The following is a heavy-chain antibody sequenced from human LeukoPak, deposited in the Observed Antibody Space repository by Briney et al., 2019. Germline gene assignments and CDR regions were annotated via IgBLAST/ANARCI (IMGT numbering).Heavy chain of an antibody. V-gene: IGHV1-2*02. D-gene: IGHD3-10*01. Sequence: ASVKVSCKASGYTFTGYYMHWVRQAPGQGLEWMGWINPNSGGTNYAQKFQGRVTMTRDTSISTAYMELSRLRSDDTAVYYCARGPRNHYYGSGSHYTGIDYWGQGTLVTVSS. CDR2: INPNSGGT. CDR1: GYTFTGYY. J-gene: IGHJ4*02. CDR3: ARGPRNHYYGSGSHYTGIDY.